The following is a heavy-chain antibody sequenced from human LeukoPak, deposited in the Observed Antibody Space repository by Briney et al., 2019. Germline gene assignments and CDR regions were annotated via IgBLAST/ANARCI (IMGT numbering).Heavy chain of an antibody. CDR2: IYYTGST. CDR3: TAEKNGSPHY. CDR1: RGSVSSSTYY. D-gene: IGHD2-8*01. V-gene: IGHV4-39*07. J-gene: IGHJ4*02. Sequence: SETLSLTCTVSRGSVSSSTYYWSWVREPPGKGLDWIASIYYTGSTYYNPSLKSRVTISLDMSKNEFFLTMTSVTAADTAVYFCTAEKNGSPHYWGQGTQVTVSS.